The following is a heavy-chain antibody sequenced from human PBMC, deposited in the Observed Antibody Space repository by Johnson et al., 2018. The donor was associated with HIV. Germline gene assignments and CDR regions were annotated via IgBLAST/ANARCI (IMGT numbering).Heavy chain of an antibody. CDR1: GFSFSNYA. V-gene: IGHV3-30*04. CDR2: ISYDGSDT. D-gene: IGHD3-22*01. CDR3: ARGPMIVVPHDAFDI. Sequence: VQLVESGGGVVQPGRSLRLSCAASGFSFSNYAIEWVRQAPGKGLEWVALISYDGSDTYYADSVQGRFTISRDNSKNTLYLQMNSLRAEDTAVYYCARGPMIVVPHDAFDIWGQGTMVTVSS. J-gene: IGHJ3*02.